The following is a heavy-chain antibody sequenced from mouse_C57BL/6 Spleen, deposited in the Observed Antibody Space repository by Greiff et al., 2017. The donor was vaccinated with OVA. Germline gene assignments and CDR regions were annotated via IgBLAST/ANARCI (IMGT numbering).Heavy chain of an antibody. CDR1: VYSFTDYN. CDR2: INPNYGTT. V-gene: IGHV1-39*01. J-gene: IGHJ4*01. D-gene: IGHD1-1*02. Sequence: VQLQQSGPALLPPFSSVHLSFPSSVYSFTDYNMNWVKQSNGKSLEWIGVINPNYGTTSYNQKFKGKATLTVDQSSSTAYMQLNSLTSEDSAVYYCARGGNYYAMDYWGQGTSVTVSS. CDR3: ARGGNYYAMDY.